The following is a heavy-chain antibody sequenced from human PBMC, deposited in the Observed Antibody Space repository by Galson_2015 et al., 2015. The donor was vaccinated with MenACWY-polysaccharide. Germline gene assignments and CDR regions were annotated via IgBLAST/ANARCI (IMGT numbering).Heavy chain of an antibody. J-gene: IGHJ3*02. V-gene: IGHV3-7*01. CDR3: ARAPHYYDTSGYFWYAFDI. CDR2: IKQDGSEK. D-gene: IGHD3-22*01. CDR1: GFTFSSYW. Sequence: PLRLSCAASGFTFSSYWMTWVRQAPGKGLECVANIKQDGSEKYNVDSVKGRFTISRDNAKNSLFLQMNSLRAEDTAVYYCARAPHYYDTSGYFWYAFDIWGQGTMVTVSS.